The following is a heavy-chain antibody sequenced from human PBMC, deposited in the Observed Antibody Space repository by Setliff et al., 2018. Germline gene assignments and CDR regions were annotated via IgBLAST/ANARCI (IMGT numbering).Heavy chain of an antibody. J-gene: IGHJ4*02. Sequence: PSETLSLTCTVSGASIRNFYWTWIRQPPGKGLEWIGYVHFTGSANYNPSLKSRVTMSVDVSKRQFSLRLSSVTAADTAVYYCARKVEQWLTPHFDYWGQGALVTVSS. CDR3: ARKVEQWLTPHFDY. CDR1: GASIRNFY. D-gene: IGHD6-19*01. V-gene: IGHV4-59*01. CDR2: VHFTGSA.